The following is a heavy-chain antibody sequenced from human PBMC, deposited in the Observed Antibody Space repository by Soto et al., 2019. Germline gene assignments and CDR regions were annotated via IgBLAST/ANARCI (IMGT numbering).Heavy chain of an antibody. D-gene: IGHD3-22*01. CDR1: GYTFTSYY. J-gene: IGHJ4*02. V-gene: IGHV1-46*01. CDR3: ARDFATITMIVVGYYFDY. CDR2: INPSGGST. Sequence: ASVKVSCKASGYTFTSYYMHWVRQAPGQGLEWMGIINPSGGSTSYAQKFQGRVTMTRDTSTSTVYMELSSPRSEDTAVYYCARDFATITMIVVGYYFDYWGQGTLVTVSS.